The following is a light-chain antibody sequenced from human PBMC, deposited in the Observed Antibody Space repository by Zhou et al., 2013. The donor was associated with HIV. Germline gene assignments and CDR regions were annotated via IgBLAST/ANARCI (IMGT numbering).Light chain of an antibody. CDR3: QQFDGSPTWT. CDR1: QSVSSSY. CDR2: GVS. Sequence: EIVLTQSPGTLSLSPGERATLSCRASQSVSSSYLAWYQQKPGQAPRLLIYGVSTRATGIPDRFSGSGSGTDFTLTITRLEPEDFAVYYCQQFDGSPTWTFGPGTKVEMK. J-gene: IGKJ1*01. V-gene: IGKV3-20*01.